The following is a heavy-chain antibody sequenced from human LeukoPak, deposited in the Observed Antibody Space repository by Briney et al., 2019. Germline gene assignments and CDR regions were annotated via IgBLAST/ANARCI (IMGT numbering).Heavy chain of an antibody. CDR2: IYYSGST. J-gene: IGHJ4*02. V-gene: IGHV4-59*01. D-gene: IGHD5-24*01. Sequence: SETLSLTCTVSGGSISSYYWSRIRQPPGKGLEWIGYIYYSGSTNYNPSLKSRVTISVDTSKNQFSLKLSSVTAADTAVYYCARGGFDGYTPYWGQGTLVTVSS. CDR3: ARGGFDGYTPY. CDR1: GGSISSYY.